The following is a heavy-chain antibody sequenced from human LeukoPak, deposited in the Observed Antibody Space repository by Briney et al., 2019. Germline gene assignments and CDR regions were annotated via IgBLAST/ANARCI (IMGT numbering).Heavy chain of an antibody. CDR3: ARDPYSGYD. D-gene: IGHD5-12*01. V-gene: IGHV3-30-3*01. Sequence: GGSLRLSCAASGLTVSTSYMSWVCQAPGKGLEWVAVVSYHGSNEHYADSVKGRFTVSRDNSKNTLYLQMNSLRAEDTAVYYCARDPYSGYDWGQGTLVTVSS. CDR2: VSYHGSNE. J-gene: IGHJ4*02. CDR1: GLTVSTSY.